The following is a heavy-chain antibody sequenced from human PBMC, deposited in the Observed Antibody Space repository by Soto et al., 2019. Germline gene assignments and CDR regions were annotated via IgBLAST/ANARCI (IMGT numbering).Heavy chain of an antibody. CDR1: GGTFSSYA. CDR3: ASLVTGTTTHDY. J-gene: IGHJ4*02. D-gene: IGHD1-20*01. CDR2: IIPIFGTA. Sequence: QVQLVQSGAEVKKPGSSVKVSCKASGGTFSSYAISWVRQAPGQGLEWMGGIIPIFGTANYAQKFQGRVTITADESTSTAYLDLSSLRSEDTAVYYCASLVTGTTTHDYWGQGTLVTVSS. V-gene: IGHV1-69*12.